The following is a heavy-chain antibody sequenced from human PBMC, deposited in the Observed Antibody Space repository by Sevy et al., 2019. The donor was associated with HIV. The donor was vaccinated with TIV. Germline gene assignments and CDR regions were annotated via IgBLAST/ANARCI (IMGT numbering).Heavy chain of an antibody. J-gene: IGHJ4*02. CDR2: IRYDGSNK. V-gene: IGHV3-30*02. Sequence: GGSLRLSCAASGFTFSAYGMHWVRQAPGKGLEWVAFIRYDGSNKFYADSVKGRFTISRDNSNNMMDLQMNSLGGEDTAVYYCATRWTPGYWGQGTLVTVSS. CDR3: ATRWTPGY. CDR1: GFTFSAYG. D-gene: IGHD1-1*01.